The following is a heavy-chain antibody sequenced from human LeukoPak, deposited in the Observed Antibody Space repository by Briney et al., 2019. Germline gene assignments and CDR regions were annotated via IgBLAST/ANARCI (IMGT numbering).Heavy chain of an antibody. Sequence: ASVKVSCKASGGTFSSYAISWVRQAPGQGLEWMGRIIPILGIANYAQKFQGRVTITADKSTSTAYMELSSLRSEDTAVYYCAKEVGYDSSGYDDFWGQGTLVTVSS. V-gene: IGHV1-69*04. CDR1: GGTFSSYA. J-gene: IGHJ4*02. CDR2: IIPILGIA. CDR3: AKEVGYDSSGYDDF. D-gene: IGHD3-22*01.